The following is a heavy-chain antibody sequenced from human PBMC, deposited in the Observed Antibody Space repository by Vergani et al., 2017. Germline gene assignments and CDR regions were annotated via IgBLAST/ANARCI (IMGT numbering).Heavy chain of an antibody. D-gene: IGHD6-6*01. Sequence: QLQLQESGPGLVKPSETLSLTCTVSGGSISSSSYYWGWLRQPPGQGLEWIGSIYYSGSTYYNPSLKSRVTISVDTSKNQFCLKRSSVTAADTAVYYCALAARDWFDPWGQGTLVTVSS. CDR2: IYYSGST. J-gene: IGHJ5*02. CDR3: ALAARDWFDP. CDR1: GGSISSSSYY. V-gene: IGHV4-39*01.